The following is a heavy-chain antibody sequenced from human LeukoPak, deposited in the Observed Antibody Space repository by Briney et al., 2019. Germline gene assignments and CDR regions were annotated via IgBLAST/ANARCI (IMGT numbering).Heavy chain of an antibody. CDR1: GDSISSYY. V-gene: IGHV4-59*01. CDR2: IYYSGSP. D-gene: IGHD6-13*01. CDR3: TRDRRAAGSIFDY. J-gene: IGHJ4*02. Sequence: SETLSLTCSVSGDSISSYYWSWIRKPPGKGLEWIGNIYYSGSPNYNPSLKSRVTISLDTSENQFSLRLSSVTAPDTAVYYCTRDRRAAGSIFDYWGQGALVTVSS.